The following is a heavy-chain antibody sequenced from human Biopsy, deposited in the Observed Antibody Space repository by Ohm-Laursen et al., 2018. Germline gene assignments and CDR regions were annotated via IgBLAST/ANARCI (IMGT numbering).Heavy chain of an antibody. CDR2: NIPILGTG. D-gene: IGHD3-9*01. J-gene: IGHJ1*01. Sequence: SSVTVSCKAPGGTFSNYGVNWVRQAPGQGLEWLGGNIPILGTGNYAQKFQDRVTVAADTSTSTATMELRSLRSDDTAVYYCATKLTGYFHHWGQGSLVIVSS. V-gene: IGHV1-69*06. CDR3: ATKLTGYFHH. CDR1: GGTFSNYG.